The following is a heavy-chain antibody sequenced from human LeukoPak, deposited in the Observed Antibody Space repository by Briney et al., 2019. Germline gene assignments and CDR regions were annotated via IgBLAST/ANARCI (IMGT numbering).Heavy chain of an antibody. V-gene: IGHV4-34*01. J-gene: IGHJ4*02. CDR2: INHSGST. Sequence: SETLSLTCVVYGGSFSGYYWSWIRQPPGKGLEWIGEINHSGSTNYNPSLKSRVTISVDTSKNQFSLKLSSVTAADTAVYYCARGPYYEGYFDYWGQGTLVTVSS. CDR1: GGSFSGYY. D-gene: IGHD3-22*01. CDR3: ARGPYYEGYFDY.